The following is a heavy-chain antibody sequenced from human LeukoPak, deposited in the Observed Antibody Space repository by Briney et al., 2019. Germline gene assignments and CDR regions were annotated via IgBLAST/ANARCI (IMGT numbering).Heavy chain of an antibody. J-gene: IGHJ4*02. CDR1: GFIFDDYG. CDR2: IDWNGGRT. V-gene: IGHV3-20*04. D-gene: IGHD3-22*01. Sequence: PGGSLRLSCAASGFIFDDYGMTWVRQAPGKGLEWVSGIDWNGGRTGYADSVKGRFTISRDNAKNSLYLQMNSLRAEDTAVYYCSTYYYDSSGPTGVGYWGQGTLVTVSS. CDR3: STYYYDSSGPTGVGY.